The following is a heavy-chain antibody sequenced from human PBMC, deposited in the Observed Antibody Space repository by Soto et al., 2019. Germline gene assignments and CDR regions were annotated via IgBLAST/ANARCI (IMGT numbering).Heavy chain of an antibody. CDR2: IDPTRGST. D-gene: IGHD1-1*01. Sequence: ASVKVSCKTSGYIFTSYYIHWVRQAPGQGLDWMGIIDPTRGSTNYAQKFQGRVSMTRDTSTNTVYMDLSSLRSDDTAVYYCARELATTRGVYFDYWGQGTPVTVSS. CDR1: GYIFTSYY. CDR3: ARELATTRGVYFDY. V-gene: IGHV1-46*01. J-gene: IGHJ4*02.